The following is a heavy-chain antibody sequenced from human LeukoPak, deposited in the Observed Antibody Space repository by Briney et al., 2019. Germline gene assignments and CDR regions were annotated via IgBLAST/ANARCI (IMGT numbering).Heavy chain of an antibody. CDR1: GFTFSSYA. D-gene: IGHD1-7*01. Sequence: PGGSLRLPCAASGFTFSSYAMSWVRQAPGKGLEWVSAISGSGGSTYYADSVKGRFTISRDNAKNTLYLQLNSLRVEDTATYFCARDLGDGTPFDYWGQGTLVTVSS. J-gene: IGHJ4*02. V-gene: IGHV3-23*01. CDR2: ISGSGGST. CDR3: ARDLGDGTPFDY.